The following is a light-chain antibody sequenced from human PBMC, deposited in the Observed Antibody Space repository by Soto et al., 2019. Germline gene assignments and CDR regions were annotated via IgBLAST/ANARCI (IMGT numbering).Light chain of an antibody. CDR1: EDISTF. CDR2: AAS. CDR3: QHYNGYPQT. J-gene: IGKJ5*01. V-gene: IGKV1-16*01. Sequence: DIQMTQSPSSLSASVGDSVTITCRATEDISTFLAWFQQKPGKPPKSLIYAASRLQSGVPSRFSGSGSATDFTLAISXXXXEDFGTYYCQHYNGYPQTFGQGTRLE.